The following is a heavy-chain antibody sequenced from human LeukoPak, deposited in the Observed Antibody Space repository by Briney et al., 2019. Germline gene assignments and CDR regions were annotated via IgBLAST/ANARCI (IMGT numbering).Heavy chain of an antibody. V-gene: IGHV1-3*01. Sequence: GASVKVSCKASGYTFTSYAMHWVRQAPGQRLEWMGWINAGNGNTKYSQKFQGRVTITRDTSASTAYMELSSLRSEDTAVYYCAREHGDYLGAFDIWGQGTMVTVSS. CDR2: INAGNGNT. CDR3: AREHGDYLGAFDI. CDR1: GYTFTSYA. D-gene: IGHD4-17*01. J-gene: IGHJ3*02.